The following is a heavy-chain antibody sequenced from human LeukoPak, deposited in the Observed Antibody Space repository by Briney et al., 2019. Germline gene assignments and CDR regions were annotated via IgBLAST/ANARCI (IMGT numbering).Heavy chain of an antibody. J-gene: IGHJ6*03. CDR2: ISSSSSYI. CDR3: ARAPRITIFGVVPYYYYYMDV. CDR1: GFTFSSYG. V-gene: IGHV3-21*01. Sequence: GGSLRLSCAASGFTFSSYGMNWVRQAPGKGLEWVSSISSSSSYIYYADSVKGRFTISRDNAKNSLYLQMNSLRAEDTAVYYCARAPRITIFGVVPYYYYYMDVWGKGTTVTVSS. D-gene: IGHD3-3*01.